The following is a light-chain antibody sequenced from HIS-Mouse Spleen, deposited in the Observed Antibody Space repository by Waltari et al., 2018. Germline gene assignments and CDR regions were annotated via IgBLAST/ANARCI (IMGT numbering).Light chain of an antibody. CDR2: EVS. CDR1: SRHVGASNY. CDR3: SSYAGSNNYV. Sequence: QSALTQPPSSPGSPGPSVTMSCPGTSRHVGASNYVALYQQHPGKAPKLMIYEVSKRPSGVPNRFSGSKSGNTASLTVSGLQAEDEADYYCSSYAGSNNYVFGTGTKVTVL. J-gene: IGLJ1*01. V-gene: IGLV2-8*01.